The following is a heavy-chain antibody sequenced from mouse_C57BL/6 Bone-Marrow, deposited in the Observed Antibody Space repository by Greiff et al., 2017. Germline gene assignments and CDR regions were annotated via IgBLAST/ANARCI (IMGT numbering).Heavy chain of an antibody. CDR2: ILPGSGST. Sequence: QVQLQQSGAELMKPGASVKLSCKATGYTFTGYWIEWVKQRPGHGLEWIGEILPGSGSTNYNEKFKGKATFTADTSSNTAYMQLSSLTTEDSAIYSCARWGDYYASSYTFSWFAVWGEGSLVTVSA. CDR3: ARWGDYYASSYTFSWFAV. CDR1: GYTFTGYW. V-gene: IGHV1-9*01. D-gene: IGHD1-1*01. J-gene: IGHJ3*01.